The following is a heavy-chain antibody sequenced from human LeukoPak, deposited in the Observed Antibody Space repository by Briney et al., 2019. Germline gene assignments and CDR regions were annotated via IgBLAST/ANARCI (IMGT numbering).Heavy chain of an antibody. CDR2: INPNSGGT. J-gene: IGHJ3*02. Sequence: GASVKVSCKASGYTFTGYYMHWVRRAPGQGLEWMGWINPNSGGTNYAQKFQGRVTMTRDTSISTAYMELSRLRSDDTAVYYCARDRNHCSSTSCYRSDAFDIWGQGTMVTVSS. V-gene: IGHV1-2*02. D-gene: IGHD2-2*01. CDR3: ARDRNHCSSTSCYRSDAFDI. CDR1: GYTFTGYY.